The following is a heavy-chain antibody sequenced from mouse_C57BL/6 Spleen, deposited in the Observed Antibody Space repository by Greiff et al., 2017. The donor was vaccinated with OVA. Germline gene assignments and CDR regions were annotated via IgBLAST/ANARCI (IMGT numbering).Heavy chain of an antibody. J-gene: IGHJ4*01. CDR1: GYAFSSSW. Sequence: QVQLQQSGPELVKPGASVKISCKASGYAFSSSWMNWVKQWPGKGLEWIGRIYPGDGDTNYNGKFKGKATLTADKSSSTAYMQLSSLTSEDSAVYFCAYGSSSTYAMDYWGQGTSVTVSS. V-gene: IGHV1-82*01. CDR3: AYGSSSTYAMDY. D-gene: IGHD1-1*01. CDR2: IYPGDGDT.